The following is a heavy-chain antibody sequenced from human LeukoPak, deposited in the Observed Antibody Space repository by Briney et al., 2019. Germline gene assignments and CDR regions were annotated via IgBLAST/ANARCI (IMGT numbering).Heavy chain of an antibody. Sequence: GGSLRHSCAASGFSVSANYMTWVRQAPGKGLEWVTVISSGESTSYADSVKGRFTISRDTSKNTLYLQMNSLRAEDTAVYYCARDQGEQWLVVGFDYWGQGTLVTVSS. CDR1: GFSVSANY. V-gene: IGHV3-53*01. D-gene: IGHD6-19*01. CDR2: ISSGEST. J-gene: IGHJ4*02. CDR3: ARDQGEQWLVVGFDY.